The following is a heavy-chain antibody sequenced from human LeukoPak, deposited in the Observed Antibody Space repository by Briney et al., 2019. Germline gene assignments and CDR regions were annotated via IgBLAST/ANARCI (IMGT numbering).Heavy chain of an antibody. V-gene: IGHV3-11*05. CDR1: GFTITNAW. J-gene: IGHJ4*02. Sequence: AGGSLRLSCAASGFTITNAWMSWVRQAPGKGLEWVSYIGGSSSDTKYADSVKGRFTISRDNSKNTLYLQMNSLRAEDTAVYYCAKVRRLWFGELSHWGQGTLVTVSS. CDR2: IGGSSSDT. CDR3: AKVRRLWFGELSH. D-gene: IGHD3-10*01.